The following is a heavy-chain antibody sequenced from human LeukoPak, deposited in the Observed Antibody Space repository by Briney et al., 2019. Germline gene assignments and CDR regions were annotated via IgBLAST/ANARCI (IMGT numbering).Heavy chain of an antibody. V-gene: IGHV1-18*01. J-gene: IGHJ4*02. Sequence: PSVKLPCKASGYTFTSYGISWVRQPPGQWREWMGWISAYNGNTNYAQKLQGRVTVTTDTSTSTAYMELRSLRSDDTAVYYCARATGVSEDDYWGQGTLVTVSS. D-gene: IGHD2/OR15-2a*01. CDR2: ISAYNGNT. CDR1: GYTFTSYG. CDR3: ARATGVSEDDY.